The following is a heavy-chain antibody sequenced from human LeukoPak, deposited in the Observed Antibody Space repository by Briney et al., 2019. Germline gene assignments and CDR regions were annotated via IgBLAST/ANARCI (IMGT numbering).Heavy chain of an antibody. CDR3: AKGPRATWIQPGGNYMDV. D-gene: IGHD5-18*01. Sequence: GGSLRLSCAASGFTLSNYGMHWVRQAPGKGLEWVAAISYDGSNKYYADSVKGRFTISRDNSKNTLYLQMNSLRAEDTAVYYCAKGPRATWIQPGGNYMDVWGKGTTVTVSS. V-gene: IGHV3-30*18. CDR2: ISYDGSNK. J-gene: IGHJ6*03. CDR1: GFTLSNYG.